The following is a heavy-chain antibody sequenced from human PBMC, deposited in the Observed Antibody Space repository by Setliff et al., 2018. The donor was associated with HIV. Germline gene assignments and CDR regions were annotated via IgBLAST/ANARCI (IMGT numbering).Heavy chain of an antibody. D-gene: IGHD3-22*01. CDR1: GGTFSSYA. J-gene: IGHJ4*02. V-gene: IGHV1-69*10. CDR3: AREMEDDSSVYYSSPPSY. Sequence: GASVKVSCKASGGTFSSYALSWVRQAPGQGLEWMGGIVPILGITNYAQKFQGRVTIPADESTSTAYMELSSLRSEDTAVYYCAREMEDDSSVYYSSPPSYWGQGTLVTVSS. CDR2: IVPILGIT.